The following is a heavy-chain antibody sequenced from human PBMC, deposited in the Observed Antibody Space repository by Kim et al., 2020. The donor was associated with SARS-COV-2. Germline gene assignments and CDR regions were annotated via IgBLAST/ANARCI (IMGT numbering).Heavy chain of an antibody. CDR3: ARMCLPASRAFDP. D-gene: IGHD2-15*01. V-gene: IGHV4-59*01. Sequence: SETLSLTCTVSDASISSSYWSWIRQPPGKRLEWIGLIYYTGKSNYNPSLKSRVIMSVDTSKNQLSLRLSSVTAADTAVYYCARMCLPASRAFDPWGQGTLVTVSS. J-gene: IGHJ5*02. CDR2: IYYTGKS. CDR1: DASISSSY.